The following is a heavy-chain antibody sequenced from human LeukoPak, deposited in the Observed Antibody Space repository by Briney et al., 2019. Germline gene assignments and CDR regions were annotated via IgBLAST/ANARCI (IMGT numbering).Heavy chain of an antibody. D-gene: IGHD1-26*01. CDR3: SRELGGSYFDY. CDR1: GYTFSNYY. Sequence: ASVKVSCKASGYTFSNYYIHWVRQASGQGLEWMGVNNPSGGRTTYAQKFQGRVTMTRDTSTSTAYMDLSSLRSDDTAVYYCSRELGGSYFDYWGQGTLVTVSS. J-gene: IGHJ4*02. V-gene: IGHV1-46*01. CDR2: NNPSGGRT.